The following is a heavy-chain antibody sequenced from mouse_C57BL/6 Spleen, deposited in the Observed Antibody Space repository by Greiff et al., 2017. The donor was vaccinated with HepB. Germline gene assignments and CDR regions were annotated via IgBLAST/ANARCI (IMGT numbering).Heavy chain of an antibody. Sequence: EVQLQESGPSMVKPSQSLSLTCTVTGYSITSGYDWHWIRHFPGNKLEWMGYISYSGSTNYNPSLKSRISITHDTSKNHFFLKLNSVTTEDTATYYCARGYYGNYWFAYWGQGTLVTVSA. D-gene: IGHD2-1*01. J-gene: IGHJ3*01. CDR2: ISYSGST. CDR1: GYSITSGYD. CDR3: ARGYYGNYWFAY. V-gene: IGHV3-1*01.